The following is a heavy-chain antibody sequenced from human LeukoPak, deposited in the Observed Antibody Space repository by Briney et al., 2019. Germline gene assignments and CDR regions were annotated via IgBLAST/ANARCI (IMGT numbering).Heavy chain of an antibody. V-gene: IGHV3-64D*06. Sequence: GGSLRLSCLASGFSFGTSSMHWIRQTPGKGLEYVSAIHHDGSGTFYTDSVKDRFTISRDNSKNTLYLQMRSLRTEDTAVYYCVEDPFFHYGMDLWGQGTTVTVSS. D-gene: IGHD3-16*01. CDR1: GFSFGTSS. J-gene: IGHJ6*02. CDR2: IHHDGSGT. CDR3: VEDPFFHYGMDL.